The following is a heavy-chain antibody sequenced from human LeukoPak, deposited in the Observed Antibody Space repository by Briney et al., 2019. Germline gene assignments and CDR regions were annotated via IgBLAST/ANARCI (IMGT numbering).Heavy chain of an antibody. J-gene: IGHJ4*02. CDR3: ARDSAGMVDY. Sequence: SQTLSLTCTVSGGSISSGGYYWRWIRQHPGKGLEWIGYIYYSGSTYYNPSLKSRVTISVDTSKNQFSLKLSSVTAADTAVYYCARDSAGMVDYWGQGTLVTVSS. CDR2: IYYSGST. CDR1: GGSISSGGYY. D-gene: IGHD5-24*01. V-gene: IGHV4-31*03.